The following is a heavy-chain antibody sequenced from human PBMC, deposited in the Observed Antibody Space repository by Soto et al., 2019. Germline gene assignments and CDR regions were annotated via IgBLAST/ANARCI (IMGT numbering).Heavy chain of an antibody. V-gene: IGHV1-69*13. J-gene: IGHJ5*02. Sequence: SVKVSCKASGGTFSSYAISWVRQAPGQGLEWMGGIIPIFGTANYAQKFQGRVTITADESTSTAYMELSSLRSEDTAVYYCARDLVIKKDDNWFDPWGQGTLVTVSS. CDR3: ARDLVIKKDDNWFDP. CDR2: IIPIFGTA. D-gene: IGHD3-22*01. CDR1: GGTFSSYA.